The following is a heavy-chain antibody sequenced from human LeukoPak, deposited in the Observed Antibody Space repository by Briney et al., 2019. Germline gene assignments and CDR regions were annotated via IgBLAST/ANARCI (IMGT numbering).Heavy chain of an antibody. J-gene: IGHJ4*02. CDR2: IYYSGST. CDR3: ARVRFLEWSYYFDY. CDR1: GCSISGYY. Sequence: SETLSLTCTVSGCSISGYYWSWIRQPPGKGLEWIGYIYYSGSTNYNPSLKSRVTISVDTSKSLFSLKLSSVTAADTAVYYCARVRFLEWSYYFDYWGQGTLVTVSS. V-gene: IGHV4-59*01. D-gene: IGHD3-3*01.